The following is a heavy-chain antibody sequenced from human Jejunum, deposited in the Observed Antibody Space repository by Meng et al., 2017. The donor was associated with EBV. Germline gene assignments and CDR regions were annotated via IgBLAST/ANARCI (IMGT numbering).Heavy chain of an antibody. CDR1: GFSRTTYGMG. CDR2: VYWDDDK. CDR3: VPSSISYGFWFDP. D-gene: IGHD1-26*01. J-gene: IGHJ5*02. Sequence: QITLKESGPTQVKPTXTSPLTCTFSGFSRTTYGMGVGWVRQPPGKALEWLALVYWDDDKRYSPSLKSRLTITKDTSKNQVVLTMTHMDPVDTATYYCVPSSISYGFWFDPWGQGTLVTVSS. V-gene: IGHV2-5*02.